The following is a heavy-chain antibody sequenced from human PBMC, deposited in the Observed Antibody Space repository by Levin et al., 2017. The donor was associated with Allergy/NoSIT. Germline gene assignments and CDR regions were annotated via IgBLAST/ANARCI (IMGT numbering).Heavy chain of an antibody. J-gene: IGHJ5*02. Sequence: LQTLSLTCTVSGASSGSSFWGWIRQPPGKGLEWIGSFFYSGTIYYKPSLKGRVTIFVDTFKNQISLNLSSVTAADTAVYYCARHMGFYGSGSLWFDPWGQGTLVTVSS. CDR1: GASSGSSF. CDR2: FFYSGTI. CDR3: ARHMGFYGSGSLWFDP. D-gene: IGHD3-10*01. V-gene: IGHV4-39*01.